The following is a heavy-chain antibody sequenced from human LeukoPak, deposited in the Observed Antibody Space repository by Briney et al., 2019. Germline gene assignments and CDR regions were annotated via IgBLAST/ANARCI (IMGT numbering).Heavy chain of an antibody. D-gene: IGHD5-12*01. CDR2: IGSNGGST. V-gene: IGHV3-64D*06. CDR3: VKVGARGYSYEY. Sequence: LPGGSLRLSCAASGFTFSSFAMHWVRQAPGKGLEYVSAIGSNGGSTYYADSVKGRFTISRDNSKNTLYLQMSSLRAEDTAVYYCVKVGARGYSYEYWGQGTLVTVSS. J-gene: IGHJ4*02. CDR1: GFTFSSFA.